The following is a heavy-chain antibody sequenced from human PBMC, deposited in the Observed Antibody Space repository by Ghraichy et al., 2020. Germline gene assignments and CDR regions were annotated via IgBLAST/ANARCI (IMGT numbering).Heavy chain of an antibody. J-gene: IGHJ3*02. V-gene: IGHV4-59*01. Sequence: ESLNISCTVSGGSISSYYWSWIRQPPGKGLEWIGYIYYSGSTNYNPSLKSRVTISVDTSKNQFSLKLSSVTAADTAVYYCARVSAMATGHDAFDIWGQGTMVTVSS. CDR3: ARVSAMATGHDAFDI. CDR1: GGSISSYY. D-gene: IGHD5-24*01. CDR2: IYYSGST.